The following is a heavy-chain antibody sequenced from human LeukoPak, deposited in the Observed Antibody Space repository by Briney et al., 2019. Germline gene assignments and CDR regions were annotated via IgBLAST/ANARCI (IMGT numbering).Heavy chain of an antibody. CDR3: AKAAAAPGFDF. CDR2: VSGSGDRM. CDR1: GFTSSGYA. D-gene: IGHD6-13*01. J-gene: IGHJ4*02. Sequence: PGGSLRLSCAASGFTSSGYALNWVRQAPGKGLEWVAAVSGSGDRMYYADSVKGRFTISRDNSKNTIYLQMNSLRAEDTALYYCAKAAAAPGFDFWGQGTLVTVSS. V-gene: IGHV3-23*01.